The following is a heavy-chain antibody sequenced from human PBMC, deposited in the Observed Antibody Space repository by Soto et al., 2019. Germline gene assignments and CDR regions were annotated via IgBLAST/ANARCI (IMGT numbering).Heavy chain of an antibody. J-gene: IGHJ6*02. Sequence: GGSLRLSCVASAFSSHHHAIHWVRQGPGKGLEWVSGIHWNNGATGYADSVKGRFTIFKDNVKNSVYLQMNSLRTDDTAFYYCTEDILPGDADVWGQGTTVTVSS. V-gene: IGHV3-9*02. CDR2: IHWNNGAT. CDR3: TEDILPGDADV. CDR1: AFSSHHHA. D-gene: IGHD3-10*01.